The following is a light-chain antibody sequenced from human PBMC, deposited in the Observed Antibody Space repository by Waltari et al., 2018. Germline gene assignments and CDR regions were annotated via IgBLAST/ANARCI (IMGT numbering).Light chain of an antibody. V-gene: IGLV2-23*01. CDR3: CSYAGSDTWV. J-gene: IGLJ3*02. CDR1: SSDVGNYNL. CDR2: ADN. Sequence: QSALTQPASVSGSPGQSITLSCTGTSSDVGNYNLVSWYQQYPGKAPKVMIYADNRRPAGGSDRFSGSKSGNTASLTITGVQAEDEADYYCCSYAGSDTWVLGGRPKLTVL.